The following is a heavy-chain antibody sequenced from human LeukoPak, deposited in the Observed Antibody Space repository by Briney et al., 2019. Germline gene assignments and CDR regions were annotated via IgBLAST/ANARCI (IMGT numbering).Heavy chain of an antibody. CDR3: ARDYGGSSPFDY. Sequence: GGSLRLSCAASGFTFSNYWMTWVRRAPGRGLEWVANIRPDGSVIHYVDSVKGRFTISRDNAKNSLYLQMNRLRAEDTAVYYCARDYGGSSPFDYWGQGTLVTVSS. CDR2: IRPDGSVI. J-gene: IGHJ4*02. D-gene: IGHD4-23*01. V-gene: IGHV3-7*01. CDR1: GFTFSNYW.